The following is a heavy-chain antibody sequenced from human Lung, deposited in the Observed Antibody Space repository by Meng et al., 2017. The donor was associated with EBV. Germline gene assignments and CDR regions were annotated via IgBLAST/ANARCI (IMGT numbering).Heavy chain of an antibody. V-gene: IGHV4-34*01. Sequence: VRLKQWGEGLLKPWETLALTCGVLGSSFSSSYWSRIRQPPGKGLGWIGQINYSGITNYNPSLKSRVTISVDTSKNQFSLSLNSVTAADTAVYYCARGGTSSAPFDYWGQGALVTVSS. CDR1: GSSFSSSY. J-gene: IGHJ4*02. D-gene: IGHD2-2*01. CDR2: INYSGIT. CDR3: ARGGTSSAPFDY.